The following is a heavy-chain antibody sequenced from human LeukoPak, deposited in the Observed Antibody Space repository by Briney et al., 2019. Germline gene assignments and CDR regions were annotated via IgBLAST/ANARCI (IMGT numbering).Heavy chain of an antibody. J-gene: IGHJ4*02. Sequence: GGSLRLSCAASGFTFSGYTMNWVRQAPGKGLEWVSSISSSGDYIYYADSVKGRFTISRDNAKNSLYLQMNSLRAEDTAVYYCARDVDYANPRHDYWGQGTLVTVSS. CDR2: ISSSGDYI. D-gene: IGHD4/OR15-4a*01. CDR3: ARDVDYANPRHDY. CDR1: GFTFSGYT. V-gene: IGHV3-21*01.